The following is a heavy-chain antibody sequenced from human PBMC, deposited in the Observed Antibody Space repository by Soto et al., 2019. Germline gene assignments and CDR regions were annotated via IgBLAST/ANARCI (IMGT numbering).Heavy chain of an antibody. D-gene: IGHD2-21*02. J-gene: IGHJ4*02. CDR1: GGSISSSSYY. V-gene: IGHV4-39*07. CDR3: ARASCGGDYYRCDY. CDR2: IYYSGST. Sequence: SETLSLTCTVSGGSISSSSYYWGWIRQPPGKGLEWIGSIYYSGSTYYNPSLKSRVTISVDTSKNQFSLKLSSVTAADTAVYYCARASCGGDYYRCDYWGQGTLVTVSS.